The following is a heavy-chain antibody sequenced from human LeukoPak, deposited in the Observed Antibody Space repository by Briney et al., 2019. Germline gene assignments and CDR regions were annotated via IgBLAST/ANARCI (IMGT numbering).Heavy chain of an antibody. CDR1: GASISSSSYY. CDR2: ICYSGST. J-gene: IGHJ4*02. Sequence: SETLSLTCTVSGASISSSSYYWGWIRQHPGKGLEWIGYICYSGSTYYNPSLKSRVTISVDTSKNQFSLELSSVTAADTAVYYCARFYYYGSGSYYNGYYFDYWGQGTLVTVSS. V-gene: IGHV4-31*03. CDR3: ARFYYYGSGSYYNGYYFDY. D-gene: IGHD3-10*01.